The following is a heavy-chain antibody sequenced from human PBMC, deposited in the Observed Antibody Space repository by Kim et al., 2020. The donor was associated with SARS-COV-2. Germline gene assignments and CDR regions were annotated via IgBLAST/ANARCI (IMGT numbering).Heavy chain of an antibody. V-gene: IGHV3-30*04. D-gene: IGHD5-12*01. CDR2: ISYDRSNK. CDR1: RFTFSDYA. J-gene: IGHJ3*02. Sequence: GGSLRLSCAASRFTFSDYAMHWVRQAPGKGLEWVAVISYDRSNKYYADSVKGRFTISRDNSKNTLYLQMNSLRAEDTAMYYCAREWGYSGYDYPDAFDIWGQGTMVTVSS. CDR3: AREWGYSGYDYPDAFDI.